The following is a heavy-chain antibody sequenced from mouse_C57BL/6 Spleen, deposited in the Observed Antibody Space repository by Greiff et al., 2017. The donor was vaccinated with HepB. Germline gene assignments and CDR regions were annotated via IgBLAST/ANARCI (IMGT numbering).Heavy chain of an antibody. CDR1: GFTFSSYA. CDR3: ARGVYSNYFDY. Sequence: EVNVVESGGGLVKPGGSLKLSCAASGFTFSSYAMSWVRQTPEKRLEWVATISDGGSYTYYPDNVKGRFTISRDNAKNNLYLQMSHLKSEDTAMYYCARGVYSNYFDYWGQGTTLTVSS. V-gene: IGHV5-4*03. J-gene: IGHJ2*01. CDR2: ISDGGSYT. D-gene: IGHD2-5*01.